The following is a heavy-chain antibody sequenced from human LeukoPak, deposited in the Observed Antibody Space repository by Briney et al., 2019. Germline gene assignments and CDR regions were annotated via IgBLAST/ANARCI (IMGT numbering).Heavy chain of an antibody. CDR1: GYTFTSYY. CDR3: ARDRSRDTAMSL. CDR2: INPSGGST. J-gene: IGHJ4*02. Sequence: ASVKVSCKASGYTFTSYYMHWVRQAPGQGLEWMGTINPSGGSTSYAQKFQGRVTMTRDMSTSTVYMELSSLRSEDTAVYYCARDRSRDTAMSLWGQGTLVTVSS. V-gene: IGHV1-46*01. D-gene: IGHD5-18*01.